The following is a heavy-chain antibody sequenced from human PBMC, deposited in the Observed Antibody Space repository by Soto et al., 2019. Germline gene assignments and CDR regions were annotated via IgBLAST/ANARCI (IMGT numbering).Heavy chain of an antibody. CDR3: AKDPFSMVRGAPFFY. J-gene: IGHJ4*02. CDR1: GFTFSSYA. D-gene: IGHD3-10*01. Sequence: GGSLRLSCAASGFTFSSYAMSWVRQAPGKGLEWVSAISGSGGSTYYADSVKGRLTISRDNSKNTLYLQMNSLRAEDTAVYYCAKDPFSMVRGAPFFYWGQGTLVTVSS. V-gene: IGHV3-23*01. CDR2: ISGSGGST.